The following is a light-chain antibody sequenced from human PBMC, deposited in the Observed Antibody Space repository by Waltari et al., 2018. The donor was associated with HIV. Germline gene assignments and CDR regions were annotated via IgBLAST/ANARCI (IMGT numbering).Light chain of an antibody. J-gene: IGLJ2*01. CDR3: SSYTIRTTLE. Sequence: QSALTQPASVSGSPGQSITISCTGTSSDVGTYNYVSWYQQHPGEAPKLIIYDVSNRPPGVSNRFPCFKACNTASLTISGLQAEDEADYYCSSYTIRTTLEFGGGTKLTVL. CDR2: DVS. V-gene: IGLV2-14*03. CDR1: SSDVGTYNY.